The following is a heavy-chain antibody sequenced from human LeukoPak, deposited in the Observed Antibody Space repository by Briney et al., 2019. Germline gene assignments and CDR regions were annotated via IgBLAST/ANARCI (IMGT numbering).Heavy chain of an antibody. V-gene: IGHV3-23*01. J-gene: IGHJ4*02. D-gene: IGHD6-6*01. CDR1: GFTFSSYA. Sequence: GGSLRLSCAASGFTFSSYATSWVRQAPGKGLEWVSAISGSGGSTYYADSVKGRFTISRDNSKNTLYLQMNSLRAEDTAVYYCAKDRLEYSSSYDFDYWGQGTLVTVSS. CDR2: ISGSGGST. CDR3: AKDRLEYSSSYDFDY.